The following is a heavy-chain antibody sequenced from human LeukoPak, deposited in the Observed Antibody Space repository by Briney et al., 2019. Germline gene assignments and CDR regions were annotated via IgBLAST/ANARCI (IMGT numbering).Heavy chain of an antibody. J-gene: IGHJ4*02. D-gene: IGHD4-23*01. CDR2: ISSSGSTI. CDR1: GLTFSDYY. V-gene: IGHV3-11*01. CDR3: AKRLARNSGAVDY. Sequence: PGGSLRLSCAASGLTFSDYYMSWIRQAAGKGLEWVSYISSSGSTIYYADSVKGRFTISRDSSKNTLFLQMNSLRADDTAVYYCAKRLARNSGAVDYWGQGTLVTVSS.